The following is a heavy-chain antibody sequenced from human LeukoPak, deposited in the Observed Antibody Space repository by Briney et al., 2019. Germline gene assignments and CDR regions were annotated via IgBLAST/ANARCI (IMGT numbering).Heavy chain of an antibody. V-gene: IGHV3-73*01. Sequence: PGGSLRLSCAASGFTFSGSAIHWVRQASGKGLEWVVRIRDKTNNYATAYAASVKGRFTISRDDSKNTAYLQMNSLKTEDTAIYYCTRLVTDAHFDYWGQGTLVTVSS. J-gene: IGHJ4*02. CDR1: GFTFSGSA. CDR2: IRDKTNNYAT. D-gene: IGHD3-16*02. CDR3: TRLVTDAHFDY.